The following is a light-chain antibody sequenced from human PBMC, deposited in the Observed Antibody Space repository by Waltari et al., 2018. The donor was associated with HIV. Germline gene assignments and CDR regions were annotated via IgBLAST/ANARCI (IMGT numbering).Light chain of an antibody. J-gene: IGLJ2*01. Sequence: VVPQAPSVSVAPGQTAKINCGGGNIGLKSLHWYQQRPGQAPLLLINYDRARLSGISERFSASNAGTTATLNINRVEAGDGADYYCQVLDDENDVVFGAGTRLTVL. CDR2: YDR. V-gene: IGLV3-21*04. CDR1: NIGLKS. CDR3: QVLDDENDVV.